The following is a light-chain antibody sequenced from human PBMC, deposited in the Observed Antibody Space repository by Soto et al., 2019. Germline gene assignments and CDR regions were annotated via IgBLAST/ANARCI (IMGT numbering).Light chain of an antibody. CDR1: QSLVHSDGIFS. Sequence: DVVLTQSPLSLPVTLGQPASISCRSSQSLVHSDGIFSLNWFHQRPGQSPRRLIYKVSNRAYGVPDRFSGSGSGTDFTLDSSRVEAEDVGVYYCMQGSRWPYTFGQGTKLEIK. V-gene: IGKV2-30*02. CDR3: MQGSRWPYT. CDR2: KVS. J-gene: IGKJ2*01.